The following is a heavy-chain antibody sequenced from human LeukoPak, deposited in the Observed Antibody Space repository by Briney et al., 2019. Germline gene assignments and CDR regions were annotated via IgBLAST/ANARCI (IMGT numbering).Heavy chain of an antibody. CDR3: AKDRYYDFWSGYFDY. V-gene: IGHV3-9*01. CDR2: ISWNSGSI. CDR1: GFTFDDYA. D-gene: IGHD3-3*01. Sequence: QPGRSLRLSCAASGFTFDDYAMHWVRQAPGKGLEWVSGISWNSGSIGYADSVKGRFTISRDNAKNSLYLQMNSLGAEDTALYYCAKDRYYDFWSGYFDYWGQGTLVTVSS. J-gene: IGHJ4*02.